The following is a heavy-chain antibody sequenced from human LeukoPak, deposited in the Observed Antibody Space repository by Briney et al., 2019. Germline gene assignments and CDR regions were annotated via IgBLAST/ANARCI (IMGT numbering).Heavy chain of an antibody. D-gene: IGHD6-19*01. CDR3: AKDPWHRSGWYVVDYFDY. V-gene: IGHV3-73*01. J-gene: IGHJ4*02. Sequence: GGSLRLSCAASGFTFSGSAMHWVRQASGKGLEWVGRIRSKANSYATAYAASVKGRFTISRDDSKNTAYLQMNSLKTEDTAVYYCAKDPWHRSGWYVVDYFDYWGQGTLVTVSS. CDR1: GFTFSGSA. CDR2: IRSKANSYAT.